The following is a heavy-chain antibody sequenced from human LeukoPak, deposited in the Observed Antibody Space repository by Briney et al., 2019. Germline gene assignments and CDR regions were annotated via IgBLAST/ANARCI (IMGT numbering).Heavy chain of an antibody. CDR3: AKDRYSSWYLTLDY. CDR1: GFTFDDYA. V-gene: IGHV3-23*01. J-gene: IGHJ4*02. CDR2: ISGSGDTT. D-gene: IGHD6-13*01. Sequence: GGSLRLSCAASGFTFDDYAMHWVRQAPGTGLEWVSVISGSGDTTNYADSVKGRFTISRDNSKNTLYLKMNSLRAEDTAVYYCAKDRYSSWYLTLDYWGQGTLVTVSS.